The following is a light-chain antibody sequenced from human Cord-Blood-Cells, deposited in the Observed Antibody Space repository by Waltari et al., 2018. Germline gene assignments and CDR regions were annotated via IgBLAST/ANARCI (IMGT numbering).Light chain of an antibody. J-gene: IGKJ1*01. CDR3: QQSYSTPWT. CDR2: AAS. Sequence: DIQMTQSPSSLSASVGHRVTITCRASQSISSYLTWYQQKPGKTPKLLIYAASSLQSGVTSRFSGSGSGTDFTLTISSLQPEDFATYYCQQSYSTPWTFGQGTKVEIK. V-gene: IGKV1-39*01. CDR1: QSISSY.